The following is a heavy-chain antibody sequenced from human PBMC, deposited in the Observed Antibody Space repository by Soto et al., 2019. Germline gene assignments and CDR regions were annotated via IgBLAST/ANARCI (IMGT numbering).Heavy chain of an antibody. CDR1: GGSISSFY. V-gene: IGHV4-59*01. J-gene: IGHJ4*02. Sequence: QVQLQESGPGLVKPSETLSLNCTVSGGSISSFYWSWIRQSPGKGLEWIGYMYYTGSTVYNPSLKSRVTISLDSSKTQFSLKLSSVTAADTAMYYCARVMYGSGSYLHTFDYWGQGTLVTVSS. CDR3: ARVMYGSGSYLHTFDY. CDR2: MYYTGST. D-gene: IGHD3-10*01.